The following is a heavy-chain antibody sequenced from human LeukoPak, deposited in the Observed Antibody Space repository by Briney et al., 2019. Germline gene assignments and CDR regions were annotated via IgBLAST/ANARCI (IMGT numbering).Heavy chain of an antibody. CDR1: GGSFSGHY. CDR3: ARVNPRIAAAIDY. D-gene: IGHD6-13*01. J-gene: IGHJ4*02. V-gene: IGHV4-34*01. CDR2: INHSGST. Sequence: PSETLSLTCAVYGGSFSGHYWSWIRQPPGKGLEWIGEINHSGSTNYNPSLKSRVTISVDTSKNQFSLKLSSVTAADTAVYYCARVNPRIAAAIDYWGQGTLVTVSS.